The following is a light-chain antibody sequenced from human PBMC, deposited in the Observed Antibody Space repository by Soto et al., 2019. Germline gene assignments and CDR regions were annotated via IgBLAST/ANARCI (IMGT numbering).Light chain of an antibody. V-gene: IGLV2-8*01. CDR3: LSRAGSTNV. J-gene: IGLJ1*01. CDR1: SRDVGASDY. Sequence: QSALTQPPSASGSPGQSVAISCTGTSRDVGASDYVSWYQQHSGKAPKLLLYEVNKRPSGLPDRFSGSKSGNTASLTVSALQAADEADYYCLSRAGSTNVLGTGTKVTVL. CDR2: EVN.